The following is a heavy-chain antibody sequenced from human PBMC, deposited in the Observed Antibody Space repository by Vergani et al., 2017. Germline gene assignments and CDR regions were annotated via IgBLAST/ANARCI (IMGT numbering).Heavy chain of an antibody. J-gene: IGHJ3*02. V-gene: IGHV3-73*01. CDR3: ARQLRTARSGILHAFDI. CDR1: GFPFSDAA. D-gene: IGHD1-1*01. CDR2: IRSQPNSHAT. Sequence: EVQLVESGGGLVQPGGSLKLSCAASGFPFSDAALHWVRQAPGKGLEWIGRIRSQPNSHATAYGVSMKGKFTISRDDSKNTAFLQMGSLTTEDTGVYYCARQLRTARSGILHAFDIWGHGTLVTVSS.